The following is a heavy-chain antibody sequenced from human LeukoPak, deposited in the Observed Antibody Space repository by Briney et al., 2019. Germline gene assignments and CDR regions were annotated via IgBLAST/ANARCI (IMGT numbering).Heavy chain of an antibody. Sequence: PSETLSLTCTVSGYSISSGYYWGWIRQPPGKGLEWIGSIYHSGSTYYNPSLKSRVTISVDTSKNQFSLKLSSVTAADTAVYYCARDRRGSYSVDYWGQGTLVTVSS. J-gene: IGHJ4*02. D-gene: IGHD1-26*01. V-gene: IGHV4-38-2*02. CDR2: IYHSGST. CDR3: ARDRRGSYSVDY. CDR1: GYSISSGYY.